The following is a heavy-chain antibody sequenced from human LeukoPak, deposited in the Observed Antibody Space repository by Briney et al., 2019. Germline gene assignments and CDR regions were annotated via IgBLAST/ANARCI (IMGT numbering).Heavy chain of an antibody. CDR2: VNLQGST. V-gene: IGHV4-4*02. Sequence: PSETLSLTCGVSGGSITNTNYWTWVRQPPGKGLEWIGEVNLQGSTNYNPSLMGRVAISVDTSENHISLQLTSVTAADTAVYYCARVSMVRGVHFDYWGQGTLVTVSS. D-gene: IGHD3-10*01. CDR1: GGSITNTNY. J-gene: IGHJ4*02. CDR3: ARVSMVRGVHFDY.